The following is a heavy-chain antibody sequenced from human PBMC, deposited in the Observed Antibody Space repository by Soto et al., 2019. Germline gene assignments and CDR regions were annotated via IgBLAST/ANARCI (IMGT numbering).Heavy chain of an antibody. D-gene: IGHD2-8*02. CDR2: ISYDGSNK. CDR1: GFTFSSYA. J-gene: IGHJ4*02. CDR3: ARAFELVQAPGDY. V-gene: IGHV3-30-3*01. Sequence: PGGSLRLSCAASGFTFSSYAMHWVRQAPGKGLEWVAVISYDGSNKYYADSVKGRFTISRDNSKNTLYLQMNSLRAEDTAVYYCARAFELVQAPGDYWGQGTLVTVSS.